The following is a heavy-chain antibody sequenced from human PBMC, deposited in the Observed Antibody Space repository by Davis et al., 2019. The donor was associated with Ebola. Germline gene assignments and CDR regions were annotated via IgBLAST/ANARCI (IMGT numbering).Heavy chain of an antibody. CDR1: GGSFRGYY. CDR2: INHSGST. J-gene: IGHJ4*02. V-gene: IGHV4-34*01. D-gene: IGHD3-10*01. CDR3: ARKGYYYGSGSYRY. Sequence: SQTLSLTCAVYGGSFRGYYWSWIRQPPGKGLEWIGEINHSGSTNYNPSLKSRVTISVDTSKNQFSLKLSSVTAADTAVYYCARKGYYYGSGSYRYWGQGTLVTVSS.